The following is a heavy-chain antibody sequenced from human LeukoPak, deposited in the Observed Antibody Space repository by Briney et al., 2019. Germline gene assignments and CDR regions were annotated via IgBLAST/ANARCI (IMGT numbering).Heavy chain of an antibody. J-gene: IGHJ6*03. CDR1: GGSFSGYY. CDR2: INHSGST. V-gene: IGHV4-34*01. CDR3: ARRRYQLLDYYYYYMDV. D-gene: IGHD2-2*01. Sequence: SETLSLTCAVYGGSFSGYYWSWIRQPPGKGLEWIGEINHSGSTNYNPSLKSRVTISVDTSKNQFSLKLSSVTAADTAVYYCARRRYQLLDYYYYYMDVWGKGTTVTISS.